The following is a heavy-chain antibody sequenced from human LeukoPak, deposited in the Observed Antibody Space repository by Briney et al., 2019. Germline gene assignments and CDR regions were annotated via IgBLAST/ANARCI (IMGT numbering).Heavy chain of an antibody. Sequence: ASVKVSCKASGYTFTDYYLYWVRQAPGQGLEWMGWIKGGTNYAQKFQGRVTMSRDTSIRTAYMELSRLRSDDTAVYYCARGVFCSSSSCPDYFDYWGQGTLVTVSS. D-gene: IGHD2-2*01. J-gene: IGHJ4*02. V-gene: IGHV1-2*02. CDR1: GYTFTDYY. CDR3: ARGVFCSSSSCPDYFDY. CDR2: IKGGT.